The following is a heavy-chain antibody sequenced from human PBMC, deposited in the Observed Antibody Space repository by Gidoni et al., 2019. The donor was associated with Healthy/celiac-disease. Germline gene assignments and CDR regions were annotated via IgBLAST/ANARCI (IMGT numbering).Heavy chain of an antibody. CDR2: ISYDGSNK. CDR1: GFTFSSYA. V-gene: IGHV3-30*04. CDR3: ARDRYYYDSSGYYIT. J-gene: IGHJ5*02. D-gene: IGHD3-22*01. Sequence: QVQLVESGGGVVQPGRSRRPSCAVSGFTFSSYAMHWVRQAPGKGLEWVAVISYDGSNKYYADSVKGRFTISRDNSKNTLYLQMNSLRAEDTAVYYCARDRYYYDSSGYYITWGQGTLVTVSS.